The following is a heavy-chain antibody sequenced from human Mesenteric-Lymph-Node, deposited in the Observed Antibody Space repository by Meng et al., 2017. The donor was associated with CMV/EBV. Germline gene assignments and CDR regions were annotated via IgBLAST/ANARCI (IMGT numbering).Heavy chain of an antibody. V-gene: IGHV4-34*01. D-gene: IGHD2-2*01. CDR1: GGSFSGYY. Sequence: SETLSLTCAVYGGSFSGYYWSWIRQPPGKGLEWIGEINHSGSTNYNPSLKSRVTISVDTSKNQFSLNLRSVTAADTAVYYCARGPLRGSRTSCADTWGQGTLVTVSS. J-gene: IGHJ5*02. CDR3: ARGPLRGSRTSCADT. CDR2: INHSGST.